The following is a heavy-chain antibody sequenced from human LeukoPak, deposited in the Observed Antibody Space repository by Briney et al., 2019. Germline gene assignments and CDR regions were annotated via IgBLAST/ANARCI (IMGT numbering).Heavy chain of an antibody. CDR2: IWDDGSNE. Sequence: GGSLRLSCAAPGFTFSNYGMHWVRQAPGKGLEWVAVIWDDGSNEYYADSVKGRFTIFRDNRRNTLYLQINSLRAEDTAVYSCARDHSGTQDYWGQGTLVTVSS. J-gene: IGHJ4*02. V-gene: IGHV3-33*01. CDR3: ARDHSGTQDY. CDR1: GFTFSNYG. D-gene: IGHD1-1*01.